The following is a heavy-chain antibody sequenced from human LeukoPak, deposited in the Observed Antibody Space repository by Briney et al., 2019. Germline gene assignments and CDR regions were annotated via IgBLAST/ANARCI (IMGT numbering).Heavy chain of an antibody. CDR1: GFTFSSYS. D-gene: IGHD2-2*01. V-gene: IGHV3-48*01. Sequence: GGSLRLSCAASGFTFSSYSMNWVRQAPGKGLEWVSYISSSSSTIYYADSVKGRFTISRDNAKNSLYLQMNSLRAEDTAVYYCATGGRYCSSTSCYDLDYWGQGTLVTVSS. CDR3: ATGGRYCSSTSCYDLDY. CDR2: ISSSSSTI. J-gene: IGHJ4*02.